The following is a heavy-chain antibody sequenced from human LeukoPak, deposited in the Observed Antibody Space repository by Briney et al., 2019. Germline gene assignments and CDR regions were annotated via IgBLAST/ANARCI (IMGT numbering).Heavy chain of an antibody. D-gene: IGHD3-22*01. V-gene: IGHV3-66*01. CDR1: GFTVSSNY. CDR2: IYSGGST. CDR3: AKDRASLYYYDTSGSGLDH. J-gene: IGHJ4*02. Sequence: GGSLRLSCAASGFTVSSNYMSWVRQAPGKGLEWVSVIYSGGSTYYADSVKGRFTISRDNSKNTLYLQMNSLRAEDTAVYYCAKDRASLYYYDTSGSGLDHWGQGTLVTVSS.